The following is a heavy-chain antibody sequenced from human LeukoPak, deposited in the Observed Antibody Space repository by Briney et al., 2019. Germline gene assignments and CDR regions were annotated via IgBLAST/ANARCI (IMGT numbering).Heavy chain of an antibody. CDR1: GYIFTSNY. CDR2: IYPRDGST. J-gene: IGHJ4*02. Sequence: ASVTVSCKASGYIFTSNYIHWVRQAPGQGLEWMGMIYPRDGSTSYAQRFQDRVTVTRDTSTSTVHMELSGLRSGDTAVYYCARDQEGFDYWGQGTQVTVSS. CDR3: ARDQEGFDY. V-gene: IGHV1-46*01.